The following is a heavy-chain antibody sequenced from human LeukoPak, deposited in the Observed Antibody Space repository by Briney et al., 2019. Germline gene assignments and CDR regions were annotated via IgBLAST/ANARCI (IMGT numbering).Heavy chain of an antibody. V-gene: IGHV3-7*04. J-gene: IGHJ5*02. Sequence: GGSLRLSCEAYGFIFSNHWMSWVRQAPGKGLEWVANINEDGSEKTYVDSVKGRFTISRDYAKKSVYLQMNSLTAEDTAMYYWARGVGWFDPWGQGTLVTVSS. CDR1: GFIFSNHW. D-gene: IGHD2-2*01. CDR3: ARGVGWFDP. CDR2: INEDGSEK.